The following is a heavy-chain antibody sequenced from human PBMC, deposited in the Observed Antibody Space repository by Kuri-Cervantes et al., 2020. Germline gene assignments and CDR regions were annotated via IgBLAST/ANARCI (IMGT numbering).Heavy chain of an antibody. V-gene: IGHV3-73*01. CDR2: IRSKANSYAT. CDR1: GFTFSGSA. Sequence: GESLKISCAASGFTFSGSAMHWVRQASGKGLEWVGRIRSKANSYATAYAASVKGRFTISRDNSKNTLYLQMNSLRAEDMAVYYCAYSSGWTEGAFDIWGQGTMVTVSS. J-gene: IGHJ3*02. CDR3: AYSSGWTEGAFDI. D-gene: IGHD6-19*01.